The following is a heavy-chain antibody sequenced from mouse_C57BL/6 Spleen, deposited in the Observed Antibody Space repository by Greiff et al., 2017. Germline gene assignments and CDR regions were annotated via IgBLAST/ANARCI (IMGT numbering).Heavy chain of an antibody. D-gene: IGHD6-1*01. CDR3: ANSPLIDY. Sequence: VQLQQSGPELVKPGASVKISCKASGYAFSSSWMNWVKQRPGKGLEWIGRIYPGDGNTNYNGKFKGKATLTADKSSSTAYMQLSSLTSEDSAVYFCANSPLIDYWGQGTTLTVSS. CDR1: GYAFSSSW. J-gene: IGHJ2*01. V-gene: IGHV1-82*01. CDR2: IYPGDGNT.